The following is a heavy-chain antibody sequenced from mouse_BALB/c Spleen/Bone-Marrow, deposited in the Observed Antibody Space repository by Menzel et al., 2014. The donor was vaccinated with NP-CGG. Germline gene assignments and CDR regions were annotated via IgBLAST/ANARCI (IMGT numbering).Heavy chain of an antibody. CDR1: GYTFSSYW. CDR2: ILPGSGST. J-gene: IGHJ2*01. CDR3: ARGDYFDY. Sequence: VQRVESGAELMKPGASVKISCKATGYTFSSYWIEWVKQRPGHGLEWIGEILPGSGSTNYNEKFKGKATFTADTSSNTAYMRLSSLTSEDSAVYYCARGDYFDYWGQGTTLTVSS. V-gene: IGHV1-9*01.